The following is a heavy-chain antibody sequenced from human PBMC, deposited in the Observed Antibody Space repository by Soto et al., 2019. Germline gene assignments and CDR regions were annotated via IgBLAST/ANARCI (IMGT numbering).Heavy chain of an antibody. D-gene: IGHD3-10*01. CDR2: INAGNGNT. V-gene: IGHV1-3*01. Sequence: QVQLVQSGAEVKKPGASVKVSCKASGYTFTSYAMHWVRQAPGQRLEWMGWINAGNGNTKYSQKFQGRVNITRDTSESTAYMELSSLRSEDTAVYYCARVYYYGSGTMDYWGQGTLVTVSS. J-gene: IGHJ4*02. CDR1: GYTFTSYA. CDR3: ARVYYYGSGTMDY.